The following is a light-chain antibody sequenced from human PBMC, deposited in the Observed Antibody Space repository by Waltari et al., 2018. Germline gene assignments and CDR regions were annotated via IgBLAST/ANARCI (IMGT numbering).Light chain of an antibody. CDR2: GAS. V-gene: IGKV1-9*01. CDR3: QQVKTYPHT. J-gene: IGKJ4*01. Sequence: DIQLTLSPSFLSASVRHRPTTTCRASQDISSYLAWYQQKTGRAPKVLISGASSLHSGVASRFSGSGSGTEFNLTISSLQPEDFATYYCQQVKTYPHTFGGGTKVEIK. CDR1: QDISSY.